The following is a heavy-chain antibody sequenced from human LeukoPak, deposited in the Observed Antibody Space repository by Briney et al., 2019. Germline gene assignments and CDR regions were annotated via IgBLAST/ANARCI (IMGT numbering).Heavy chain of an antibody. V-gene: IGHV3-21*01. CDR2: ISSSSSSYI. CDR1: GFTFSSYS. J-gene: IGHJ4*02. Sequence: GGSLRLSCAASGFTFSSYSMNWVRQAPGKGLEWVSSISSSSSSYIYYADSVKGRFTISRDNAKNSLYLQMNSLRAEDTAVYYCARDGYDFWSGYYRSDPFDYWGQGTLVTVSS. D-gene: IGHD3-3*01. CDR3: ARDGYDFWSGYYRSDPFDY.